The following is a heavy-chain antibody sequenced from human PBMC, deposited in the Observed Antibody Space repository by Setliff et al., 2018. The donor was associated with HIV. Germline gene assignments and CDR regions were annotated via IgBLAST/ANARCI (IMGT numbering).Heavy chain of an antibody. D-gene: IGHD3-9*01. CDR1: GGSINRSNYY. CDR2: ISYTGST. J-gene: IGHJ4*02. V-gene: IGHV4-39*01. Sequence: PSETLSLTCTVPGGSINRSNYYWGWIRQPPGKGLEWIGTISYTGSTYYDPSLKSRATISLDTSKNQFFLKLSSVTAPDTAIYYCARQTWEYYDTLTGYYRSPKNFDSWGQGTQVTVS. CDR3: ARQTWEYYDTLTGYYRSPKNFDS.